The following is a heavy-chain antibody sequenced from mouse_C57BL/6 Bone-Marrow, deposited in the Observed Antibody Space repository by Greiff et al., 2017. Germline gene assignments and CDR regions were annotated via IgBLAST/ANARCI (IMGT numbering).Heavy chain of an antibody. CDR1: GYSFTGYF. V-gene: IGHV1-20*01. CDR2: INPYNGDT. J-gene: IGHJ2*01. CDR3: ARYYGSTYLDY. Sequence: EVQLQQSGPELVKPGDSVKISCKASGYSFTGYFMNWVMQSHGKSLEWIGRINPYNGDTFYNQKFKGKATLTVDKSSSTAHMELRSLTSEDSAVYYCARYYGSTYLDYWGQGTTLTVSS. D-gene: IGHD1-1*01.